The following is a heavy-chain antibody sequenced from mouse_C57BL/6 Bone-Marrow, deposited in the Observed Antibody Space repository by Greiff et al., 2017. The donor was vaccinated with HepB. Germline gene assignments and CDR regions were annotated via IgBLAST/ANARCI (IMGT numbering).Heavy chain of an antibody. J-gene: IGHJ2*01. V-gene: IGHV1-64*01. CDR2: IHPNSGST. CDR1: GYTFTSYW. CDR3: ATYYDGDFDY. Sequence: QVQLQQPGAELVKPGASVKLSCKASGYTFTSYWMHWVKQRPGQGLEWIGMIHPNSGSTNYNEKLKSKATLTVDKSSSTAYMQLSSLTSEDSAVYYCATYYDGDFDYWGQGTTLTVSS. D-gene: IGHD2-4*01.